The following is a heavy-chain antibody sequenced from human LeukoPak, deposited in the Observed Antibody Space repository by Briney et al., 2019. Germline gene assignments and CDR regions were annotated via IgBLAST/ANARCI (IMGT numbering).Heavy chain of an antibody. J-gene: IGHJ3*02. D-gene: IGHD3-10*01. Sequence: SVKVSCKASGGTFSSYAISWVRQAPGQGLEWMGGIIPIFGTANYAQKFQGRVTITADESTSTAYMELSSLRSEDTAVYYCARGAGNYYGSGAPGAFDIWGQGTMVTVSS. CDR1: GGTFSSYA. CDR3: ARGAGNYYGSGAPGAFDI. V-gene: IGHV1-69*13. CDR2: IIPIFGTA.